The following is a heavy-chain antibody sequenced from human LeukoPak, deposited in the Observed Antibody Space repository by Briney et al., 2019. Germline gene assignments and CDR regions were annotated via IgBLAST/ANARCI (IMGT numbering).Heavy chain of an antibody. J-gene: IGHJ3*02. CDR3: AGGGIRHGFDI. CDR1: GFTFTDYW. Sequence: GGSLRLSCAASGFTFTDYWIHWVRQAPGKGLVWVSRIDSDGGDTIYADSVKGRFTIFRDNAEDTLYLQMSSLSAEDTAVYYCAGGGIRHGFDIRGQGTMVTVSS. CDR2: IDSDGGDT. D-gene: IGHD1-14*01. V-gene: IGHV3-74*01.